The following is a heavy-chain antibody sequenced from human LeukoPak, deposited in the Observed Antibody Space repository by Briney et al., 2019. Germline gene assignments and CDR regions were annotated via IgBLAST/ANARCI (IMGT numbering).Heavy chain of an antibody. CDR3: ARGYSSSWYSTFDY. CDR2: INPNSGNT. CDR1: GYTFTGYY. J-gene: IGHJ4*02. V-gene: IGHV1-8*03. Sequence: ASVKVSCKASGYTFTGYYMHWVRQAPGQGLEWMGWINPNSGNTGYAQKFQGRVTITRNTSISTAYMELSSLRSEDTAVYYCARGYSSSWYSTFDYWGQGTLVTVSS. D-gene: IGHD6-13*01.